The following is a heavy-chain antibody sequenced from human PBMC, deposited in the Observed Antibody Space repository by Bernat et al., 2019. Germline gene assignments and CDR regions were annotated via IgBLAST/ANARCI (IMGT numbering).Heavy chain of an antibody. CDR2: ISYDGSNK. CDR1: GFTFGSYG. CDR3: AGGDSPFCYY. Sequence: QVQLVESGGGVVQPGRSLRLSCAASGFTFGSYGMHWVRQAPGKGLEWVAVISYDGSNKYYADSVKGRFTISRDNSKNTLYLQMNSLRAEDTAVYYCAGGDSPFCYYWGQGTLVTVSS. J-gene: IGHJ4*02. V-gene: IGHV3-30*03. D-gene: IGHD4-17*01.